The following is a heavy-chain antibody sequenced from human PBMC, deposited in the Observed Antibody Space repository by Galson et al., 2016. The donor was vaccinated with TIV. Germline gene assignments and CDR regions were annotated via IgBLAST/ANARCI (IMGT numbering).Heavy chain of an antibody. CDR1: GFTFSTYG. V-gene: IGHV3-30*18. D-gene: IGHD6-13*01. J-gene: IGHJ6*02. Sequence: SLRLSCAASGFTFSTYGMHWVRQAPGKGLEWVAVTSYNGGNKYYAASVKGRFTISRDNSKNTLHLQMNSLRAEDTAVYYCAKCRRGYDSSWFPRAAYYYYAMDVWGQGTTGTVSS. CDR2: TSYNGGNK. CDR3: AKCRRGYDSSWFPRAAYYYYAMDV.